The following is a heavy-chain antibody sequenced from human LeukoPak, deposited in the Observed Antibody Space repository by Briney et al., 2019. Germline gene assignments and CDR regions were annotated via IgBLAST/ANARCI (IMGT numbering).Heavy chain of an antibody. V-gene: IGHV1-8*01. Sequence: GASVKVSCRASGYTFTSYDINWVRQATGQGLEWMGWTNPNSGNTGYAQKFQGRVTMTRNTSISTAYMELSSLRSEDTAVYYCASAPRAYCSSTSCYRRDNWFDPWGRGTLVTVSS. D-gene: IGHD2-2*02. CDR2: TNPNSGNT. CDR1: GYTFTSYD. CDR3: ASAPRAYCSSTSCYRRDNWFDP. J-gene: IGHJ5*02.